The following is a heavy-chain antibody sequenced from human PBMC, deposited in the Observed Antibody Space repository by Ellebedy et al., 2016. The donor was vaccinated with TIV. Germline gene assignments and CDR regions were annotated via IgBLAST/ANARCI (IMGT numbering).Heavy chain of an antibody. V-gene: IGHV1-3*01. J-gene: IGHJ4*02. CDR2: VDGDNVNT. CDR3: ARDGWETGASKTFDY. Sequence: AASVKVSCKASGFIFSRYAIHWVRQASGQRPEWMGWVDGDNVNTKYSQNLQGRVTITRDTSASTVYMELSSLKSEDTAVYYCARDGWETGASKTFDYWGQGTLVTVSS. D-gene: IGHD2-8*02. CDR1: GFIFSRYA.